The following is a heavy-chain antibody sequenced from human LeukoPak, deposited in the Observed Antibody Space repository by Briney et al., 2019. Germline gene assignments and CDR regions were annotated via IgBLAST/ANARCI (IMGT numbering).Heavy chain of an antibody. J-gene: IGHJ4*02. CDR3: ARENYSSGWYRFVGVDFVY. CDR2: ISSSGSTI. V-gene: IGHV3-11*01. D-gene: IGHD6-19*01. Sequence: GGSLRLSCAASGFTFSDYYMSWIRQAPGKGLEWVSYISSSGSTIYYADSVKGRFTISRDNAKNSLYLQMNSLRAEDTAVYYCARENYSSGWYRFVGVDFVYWGQGTLVTVSS. CDR1: GFTFSDYY.